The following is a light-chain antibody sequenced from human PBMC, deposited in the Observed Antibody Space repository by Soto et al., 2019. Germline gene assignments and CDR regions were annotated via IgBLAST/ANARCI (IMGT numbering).Light chain of an antibody. V-gene: IGLV2-8*01. J-gene: IGLJ1*01. Sequence: QSALTQPPSASGSPGQSVTISCTGTSSDVGGYNYVSWYQQHPGKAPKLMIYEVSKRPSGVPDRFSGSKSGNTASLTVSGLQAEDETDYYCSSYAASNNYGFGTGTKVTVL. CDR3: SSYAASNNYG. CDR1: SSDVGGYNY. CDR2: EVS.